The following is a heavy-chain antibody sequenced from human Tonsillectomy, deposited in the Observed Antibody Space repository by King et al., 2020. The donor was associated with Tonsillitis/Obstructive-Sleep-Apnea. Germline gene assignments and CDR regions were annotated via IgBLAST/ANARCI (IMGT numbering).Heavy chain of an antibody. Sequence: QLVQSGAEVKKPGESLKISCKGSGYSFTTYWIAWVRQMPGKGLEWMGIIYPDDSDTRYSPSFQGQVTIAADKSISTAYLQWSSLKALDTAMYYCASCSTYDCWNDYPDNYYYYYGMDVWGQGTTVTVSS. CDR1: GYSFTTYW. CDR3: ASCSTYDCWNDYPDNYYYYYGMDV. J-gene: IGHJ6*02. CDR2: IYPDDSDT. V-gene: IGHV5-51*03. D-gene: IGHD3-3*01.